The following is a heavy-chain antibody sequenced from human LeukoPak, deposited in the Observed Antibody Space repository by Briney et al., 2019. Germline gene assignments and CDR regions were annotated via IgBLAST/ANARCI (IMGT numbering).Heavy chain of an antibody. Sequence: SETLSLTCTVSGGSISSYYWSWIRQPPGKGLEWIGYIYYSGSTNYNPSLKSRVTISVDTSKNQFSLKLSSVTAADTAVYYCARGRYSGYDWKNYFDYWGQGTLVTVSS. J-gene: IGHJ4*02. D-gene: IGHD5-12*01. CDR1: GGSISSYY. CDR2: IYYSGST. V-gene: IGHV4-59*12. CDR3: ARGRYSGYDWKNYFDY.